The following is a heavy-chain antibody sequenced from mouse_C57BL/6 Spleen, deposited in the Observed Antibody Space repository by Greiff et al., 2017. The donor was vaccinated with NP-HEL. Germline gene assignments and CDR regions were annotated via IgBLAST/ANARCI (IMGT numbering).Heavy chain of an antibody. J-gene: IGHJ2*01. Sequence: EVQLQQSGAELVRPGASVKLSCTASGFNIKDYYMHWVKQRPEQGLEWIGRIDPEDGDTEYAPKFQGKATMTADTPSNTAYLQLSSLTSEDTAVYYCTTGPLITSVKDYWGQGTTLTVSS. V-gene: IGHV14-1*01. CDR3: TTGPLITSVKDY. CDR2: IDPEDGDT. CDR1: GFNIKDYY. D-gene: IGHD1-1*01.